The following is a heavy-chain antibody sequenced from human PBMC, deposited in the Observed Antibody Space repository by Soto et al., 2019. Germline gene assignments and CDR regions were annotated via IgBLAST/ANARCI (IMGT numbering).Heavy chain of an antibody. V-gene: IGHV3-64D*06. J-gene: IGHJ4*02. CDR3: VKDMYYDFWSGSHHY. CDR1: GFIFSSFA. D-gene: IGHD3-3*01. CDR2: SSDNGGGT. Sequence: GGSLRLSCSVSGFIFSSFAMHWVRQAPGKGLKYGSASSDNGGGTYYADSVKGRFTISRDNSKNTLYLQMSTLRPEDTAVYYCVKDMYYDFWSGSHHYWGQGTLVTVSS.